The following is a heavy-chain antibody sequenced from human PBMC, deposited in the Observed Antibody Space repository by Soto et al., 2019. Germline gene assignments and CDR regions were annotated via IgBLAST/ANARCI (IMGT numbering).Heavy chain of an antibody. Sequence: RASVKVSCKASGYSLRGNYIHWVRRTPGQGLEWMGWINPNSSGTVYAQKFQGRVTMTRDTSLTTVYMQLNRPTSDDSAVYYCARDLIVDGPDNYAMDVWGQGTTVTVSS. V-gene: IGHV1-2*02. CDR2: INPNSSGT. D-gene: IGHD3-22*01. CDR1: GYSLRGNY. J-gene: IGHJ6*02. CDR3: ARDLIVDGPDNYAMDV.